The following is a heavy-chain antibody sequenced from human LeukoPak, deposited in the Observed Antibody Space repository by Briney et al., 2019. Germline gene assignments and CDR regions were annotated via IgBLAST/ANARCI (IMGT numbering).Heavy chain of an antibody. CDR3: ATGLLRFLEWLSFDY. V-gene: IGHV1-24*01. Sequence: ASVKVSCKASGGTFSSYAISWVRQAPGQGLEWMGGFDPEDGETIYAQKFQGRVTMTEDTSTDTAYMELSSLRSEDTAVYYCATGLLRFLEWLSFDYWGQGTLVTVSS. D-gene: IGHD3-3*01. CDR1: GGTFSSYA. J-gene: IGHJ4*02. CDR2: FDPEDGET.